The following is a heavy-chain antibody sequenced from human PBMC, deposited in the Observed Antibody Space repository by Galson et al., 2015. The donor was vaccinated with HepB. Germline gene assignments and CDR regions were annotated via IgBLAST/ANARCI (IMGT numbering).Heavy chain of an antibody. CDR2: INPNSGGT. CDR1: GYTFTGYY. J-gene: IGHJ4*02. D-gene: IGHD3-22*01. V-gene: IGHV1-2*02. CDR3: AMRNYYDSSGYYLFDY. Sequence: SVKVSCKASGYTFTGYYMHRVRQAPGQGLEWMGWINPNSGGTNYAQKFQGRVTMTRDTSISTAYMELSSLRSDDTAVYDCAMRNYYDSSGYYLFDYWGQGTLVTVSS.